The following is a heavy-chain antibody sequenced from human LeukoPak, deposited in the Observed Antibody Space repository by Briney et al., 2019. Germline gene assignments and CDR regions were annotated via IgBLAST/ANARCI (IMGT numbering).Heavy chain of an antibody. D-gene: IGHD1-26*01. CDR3: ARGGGEVGATVRVFDY. CDR1: GGSITSYY. CDR2: FYTSGST. Sequence: PSGTLSLTCTVSGGSITSYYWSWIRQPAGKGLEWIGRFYTSGSTNYNPSLKSRVTISVDTSKNQFSLKLSSVTAADTAVYYCARGGGEVGATVRVFDYWAREPWSPSPQ. V-gene: IGHV4-4*07. J-gene: IGHJ4*02.